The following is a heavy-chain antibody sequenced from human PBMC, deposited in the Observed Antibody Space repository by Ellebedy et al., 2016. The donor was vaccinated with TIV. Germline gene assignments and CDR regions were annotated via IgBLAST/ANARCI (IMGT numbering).Heavy chain of an antibody. D-gene: IGHD3-10*01. J-gene: IGHJ4*02. CDR3: ATVLWAERGLGY. CDR2: ISGSGTAN. CDR1: GFTFSSYA. V-gene: IGHV3-23*01. Sequence: GESLKTSCASSGFTFSSYAISWVLQAPGKGLEWVSGISGSGTANYYADSVRGRFTISRDNSKNTAYLQMSSLRAEDTAKYYCATVLWAERGLGYWGQGTLVTVSS.